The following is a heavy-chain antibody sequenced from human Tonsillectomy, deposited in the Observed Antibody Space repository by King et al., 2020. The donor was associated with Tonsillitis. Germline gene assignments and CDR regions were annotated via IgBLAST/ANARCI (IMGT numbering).Heavy chain of an antibody. Sequence: QLQESGPGVVKPSETLSLTCTVSGGSISSSDHYWAWIRQPPGKGLEWIGYMYYSGTIFYNPSLKRRITISGGTSENRFSLKLSSVTAADTAVYFCARSVSGSFDYWGQGGLVTVSS. CDR3: ARSVSGSFDY. CDR2: MYYSGTI. J-gene: IGHJ4*02. CDR1: GGSISSSDHY. D-gene: IGHD1-26*01. V-gene: IGHV4-39*01.